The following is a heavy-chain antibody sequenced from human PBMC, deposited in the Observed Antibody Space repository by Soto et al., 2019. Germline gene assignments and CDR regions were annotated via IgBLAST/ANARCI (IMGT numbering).Heavy chain of an antibody. Sequence: WASVKVSCKASGGTFSSYAISWVRQAPGQGLEWMGGIIPIFGTANYAQKFQGRVTITADKSTSTAYMELSSPRSEDTAVYYCARGGLELNFDYWGQGTLVTVSS. V-gene: IGHV1-69*06. D-gene: IGHD1-7*01. CDR1: GGTFSSYA. J-gene: IGHJ4*02. CDR3: ARGGLELNFDY. CDR2: IIPIFGTA.